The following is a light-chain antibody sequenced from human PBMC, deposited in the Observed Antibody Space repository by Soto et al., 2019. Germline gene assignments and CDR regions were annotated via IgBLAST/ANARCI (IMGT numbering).Light chain of an antibody. V-gene: IGLV1-44*01. J-gene: IGLJ3*02. CDR2: SNN. CDR3: AAWDDSLNGVM. Sequence: QSVLTQPPSASGTPGQRVTISCSGSSSNIGSNTVNWYQQLPGTAPKLLIYSNNQLPSGVPDRFSGSKSGTSASLAISGLQSEDEADYYCAAWDDSLNGVMFGGGTKLTVL. CDR1: SSNIGSNT.